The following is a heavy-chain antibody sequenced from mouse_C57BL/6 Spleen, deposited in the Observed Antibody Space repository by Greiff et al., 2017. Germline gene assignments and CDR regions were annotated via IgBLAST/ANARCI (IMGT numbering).Heavy chain of an antibody. J-gene: IGHJ2*01. V-gene: IGHV1-22*01. CDR1: GYTFTDYN. CDR2: INPNNGGT. Sequence: EVQLQQSGPELVKPGASVKMSCKASGYTFTDYNMHWVKQSHGKSLEWIGYINPNNGGTSYNQKFKGKATLTVNKSSSTAYMELRSLTSEDSAVYCCARGDYYYGSSSDYFDYWGQGTTLTVSS. CDR3: ARGDYYYGSSSDYFDY. D-gene: IGHD1-1*01.